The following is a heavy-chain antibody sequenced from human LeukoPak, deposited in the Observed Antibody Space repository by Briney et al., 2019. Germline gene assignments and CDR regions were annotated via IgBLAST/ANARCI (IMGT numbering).Heavy chain of an antibody. CDR1: GGSISSHY. D-gene: IGHD3-22*01. V-gene: IGHV4-59*11. Sequence: SETLSLTCTVSGGSISSHYWSWIRQPPGKGLEWIGYIYYSGSTNYNPSLKSRVTVSVDTSKNQFSLKLSSVTAADTAVYCCARYYDSSGYYPPEGYYYYYMDVWGKGTTVTVSS. CDR3: ARYYDSSGYYPPEGYYYYYMDV. J-gene: IGHJ6*03. CDR2: IYYSGST.